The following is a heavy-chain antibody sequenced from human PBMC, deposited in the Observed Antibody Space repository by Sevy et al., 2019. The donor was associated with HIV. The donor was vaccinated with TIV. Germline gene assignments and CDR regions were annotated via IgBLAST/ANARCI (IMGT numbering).Heavy chain of an antibody. CDR1: GFTFSSYS. CDR2: ISSSNYFI. Sequence: GGSLRLSCAASGFTFSSYSMSWVRQAPGKGLEWVSSISSSNYFIYYTDSVKGRFTISRDNAKNSLYLQMNSLRAEDTAVYYCAREPLRIAAAGRYWGQGTLVTVSS. V-gene: IGHV3-21*01. CDR3: AREPLRIAAAGRY. J-gene: IGHJ4*02. D-gene: IGHD6-13*01.